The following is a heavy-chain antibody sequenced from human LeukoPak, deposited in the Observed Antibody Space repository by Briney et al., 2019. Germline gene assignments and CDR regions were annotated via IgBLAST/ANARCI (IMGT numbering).Heavy chain of an antibody. D-gene: IGHD4-17*01. J-gene: IGHJ6*02. Sequence: PGGSLRLSCAASGFTVSSNYMSWVRQAPGKGLEWVSGMTGSALPSRTHYADSVKGRFTISRDNSKNTLYLQMDSLRADDTAIYYCAKSLSGGRTTVTIYGMDVWGQGTTVTVSS. CDR3: AKSLSGGRTTVTIYGMDV. V-gene: IGHV3-23*01. CDR2: MTGSALPSRT. CDR1: GFTVSSNY.